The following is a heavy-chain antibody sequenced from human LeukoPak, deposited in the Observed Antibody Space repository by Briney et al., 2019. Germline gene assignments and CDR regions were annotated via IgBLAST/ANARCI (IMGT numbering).Heavy chain of an antibody. J-gene: IGHJ3*02. V-gene: IGHV3-23*01. D-gene: IGHD3-10*01. CDR3: AKNRGSSDDAFDI. CDR2: IRGSGAST. CDR1: RFTFSSYV. Sequence: GGSLRLSCAASRFTFSSYVMSWVRQAPGKVLEWVSAIRGSGASTYYADSVEGRFTVSRDNSKNTLYMQMNSLRAEDTAVYYCAKNRGSSDDAFDIWGQGTMVTVSS.